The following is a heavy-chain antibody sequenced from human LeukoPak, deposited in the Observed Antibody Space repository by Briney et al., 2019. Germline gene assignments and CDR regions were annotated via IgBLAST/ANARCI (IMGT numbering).Heavy chain of an antibody. J-gene: IGHJ4*02. D-gene: IGHD1-26*01. CDR2: VDPEDDKN. CDR1: GNTLSELS. CDR3: ATDHQWQLLGY. V-gene: IGHV1-24*01. Sequence: ASVKVSCKVSGNTLSELSMHWVRQAPGKGLEWMGGVDPEDDKNIYAQKFQGRVTMTEDTSTDTAYMELSNLRSEDTAVYYCATDHQWQLLGYWGQGTLVAVSS.